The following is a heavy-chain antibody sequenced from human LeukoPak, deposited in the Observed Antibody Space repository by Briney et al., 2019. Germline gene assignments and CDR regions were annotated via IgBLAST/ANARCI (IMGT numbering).Heavy chain of an antibody. CDR1: GGSMSSYY. J-gene: IGHJ3*02. CDR3: ARVGCGGDCYSNDAFDI. D-gene: IGHD2-21*02. Sequence: SETLSLTCTVSGGSMSSYYWSWIRQPPGKGLEWIGYIYYSGSTKYNPSLKSRVTISVDTSKNQFSLKLSSVTAADTAVYYCARVGCGGDCYSNDAFDIWGQGTMVTVSS. CDR2: IYYSGST. V-gene: IGHV4-59*01.